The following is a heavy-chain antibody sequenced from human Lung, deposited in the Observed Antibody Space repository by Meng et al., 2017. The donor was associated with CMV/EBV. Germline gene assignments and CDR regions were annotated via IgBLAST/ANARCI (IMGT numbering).Heavy chain of an antibody. J-gene: IGHJ6*01. CDR1: GLTSSSYG. Sequence: RPXWEPSGLTSSSYGMHWVRQVQGKGLEWVAFLLYEGSKKYYDGSVKGRLTNSRDNSKNKLYLQMNSLRAEDTAVYYCAKISDVWRGSEVWGQGNTVNGAS. CDR2: LLYEGSKK. V-gene: IGHV3-30*02. CDR3: AKISDVWRGSEV. D-gene: IGHD3-3*01.